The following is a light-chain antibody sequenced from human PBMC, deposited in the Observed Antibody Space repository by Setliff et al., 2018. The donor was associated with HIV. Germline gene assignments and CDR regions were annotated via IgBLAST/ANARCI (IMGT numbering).Light chain of an antibody. CDR2: EVK. V-gene: IGLV2-23*02. CDR3: SSYTGSDTFDV. J-gene: IGLJ1*01. CDR1: NSDIGTYDL. Sequence: QSALAQPASVSGSPGQAITISCTGNNSDIGTYDLVSWYQQHPGRAPKLTIFEVKRRPSGVSNRFSGSKSGNTASLTISGLQAEDEATYFCSSYTGSDTFDVFGTGTQLTVL.